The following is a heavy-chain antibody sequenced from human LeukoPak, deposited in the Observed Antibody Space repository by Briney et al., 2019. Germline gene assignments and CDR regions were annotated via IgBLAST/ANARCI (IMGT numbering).Heavy chain of an antibody. CDR3: ARYCSSTSCYVGLSGFDY. Sequence: KPSATLSLTCTVAGGSISSYYWSWIRLPPGKGLGWIGFIYYSGSTNYNPSLKSRVTISVDTSMTQFSLKLSCVTAADTAVYYCARYCSSTSCYVGLSGFDYWGQGTLVTVSS. J-gene: IGHJ4*02. V-gene: IGHV4-59*01. CDR1: GGSISSYY. CDR2: IYYSGST. D-gene: IGHD2-2*01.